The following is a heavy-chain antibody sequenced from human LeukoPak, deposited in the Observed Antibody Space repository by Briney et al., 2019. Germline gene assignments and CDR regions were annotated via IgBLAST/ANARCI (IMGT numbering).Heavy chain of an antibody. Sequence: GASVKVSCKASGYTFTVYYMHWVRQAPGQGLEWMGWINPNSGGTNYAQKFQGRVTMTRDTSISTAYMELSRLRSDDTAVYYCPRDLNIVVVSAIPDWGQGTLVTVSS. CDR1: GYTFTVYY. D-gene: IGHD2-21*02. V-gene: IGHV1-2*02. J-gene: IGHJ4*02. CDR2: INPNSGGT. CDR3: PRDLNIVVVSAIPD.